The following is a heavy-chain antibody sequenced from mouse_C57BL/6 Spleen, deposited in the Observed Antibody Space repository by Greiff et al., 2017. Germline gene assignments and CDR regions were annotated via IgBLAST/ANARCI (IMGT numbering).Heavy chain of an antibody. D-gene: IGHD2-1*01. CDR3: ARSPYGNYVGAMDY. V-gene: IGHV1-54*01. CDR2: INPGSGGT. CDR1: GYAFTNYL. J-gene: IGHJ4*01. Sequence: QVQLQQSGAELVRPGTSVKVSCKASGYAFTNYLIEWVKQRPGQGLEWIGVINPGSGGTNYNEKFKGKATLTADKSSSTAYMQLSSLTSEDSAVYFCARSPYGNYVGAMDYWGQGTSVTVSS.